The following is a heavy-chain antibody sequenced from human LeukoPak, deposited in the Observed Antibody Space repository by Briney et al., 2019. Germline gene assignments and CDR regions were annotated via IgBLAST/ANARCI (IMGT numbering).Heavy chain of an antibody. Sequence: GGSLRLSCAASGFTFRNYAMTWVRQAPGKGLEWVSSISDSGSGTYYADSVKGRFTISRDNSKNTLYLQMNSLRAEDTAVYYCARRYSSGLDYWGQGTLVTVSS. D-gene: IGHD6-19*01. CDR2: ISDSGSGT. CDR1: GFTFRNYA. V-gene: IGHV3-23*01. J-gene: IGHJ4*02. CDR3: ARRYSSGLDY.